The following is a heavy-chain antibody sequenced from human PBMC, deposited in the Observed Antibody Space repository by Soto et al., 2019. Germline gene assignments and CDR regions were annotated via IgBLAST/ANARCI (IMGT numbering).Heavy chain of an antibody. J-gene: IGHJ4*02. CDR2: ICYDASRQ. CDR3: AAWAEGSTEVH. D-gene: IGHD4-17*01. Sequence: GGSLRLSCETSGFSFSVYGMHWVRQAPGKGLEWVAVICYDASRQFYAASVEGRFTISRDNSKDILYLHMNSLSAADTAAYYCAAWAEGSTEVHWGQGALVTVSS. CDR1: GFSFSVYG. V-gene: IGHV3-33*01.